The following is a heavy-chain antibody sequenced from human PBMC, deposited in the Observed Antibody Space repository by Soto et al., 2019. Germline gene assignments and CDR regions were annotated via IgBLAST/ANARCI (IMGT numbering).Heavy chain of an antibody. Sequence: ALVKGSCKASGYTLTSYAGDWVRQAQGQRLEWMGWISAYNGNTNYAQKFQGRVTMTRNTSISTAYMELSSLRSEDTAVYYCARISRITMVRGVNYYYYGMDVWGQGTTVTVSS. D-gene: IGHD3-10*01. V-gene: IGHV1-3*01. CDR2: ISAYNGNT. J-gene: IGHJ6*02. CDR1: GYTLTSYA. CDR3: ARISRITMVRGVNYYYYGMDV.